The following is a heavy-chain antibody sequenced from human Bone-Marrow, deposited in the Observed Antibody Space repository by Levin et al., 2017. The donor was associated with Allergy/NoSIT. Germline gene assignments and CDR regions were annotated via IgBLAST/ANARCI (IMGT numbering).Heavy chain of an antibody. J-gene: IGHJ5*02. CDR2: IHTRGTA. D-gene: IGHD5-24*01. CDR1: RGSLSSNY. V-gene: IGHV4-4*07. Sequence: SQTLSLTCSLSRGSLSSNYWTWIRQPAGKGLEWIGRIHTRGTANYNPSPTSRVTMSVDTSRNQFSLSLTSVTAADTAIYSCARQDILQISDPNNYPPLDPWGQGILVTVSS. CDR3: ARQDILQISDPNNYPPLDP.